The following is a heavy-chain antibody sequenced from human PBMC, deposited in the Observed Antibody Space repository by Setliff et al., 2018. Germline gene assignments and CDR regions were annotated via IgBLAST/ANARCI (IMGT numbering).Heavy chain of an antibody. CDR3: ARDSSSDWYYGKSHDN. CDR2: ISSSSSTI. Sequence: GGSLRLSCAASGFTFSIYGMNWVRQAPGEGLEWVSYISSSSSTIYYADSVKGRFTISRDNAGDSLYLQMNGLRVEDTAVYFCARDSSSDWYYGKSHDNWGQGTLVTVSS. CDR1: GFTFSIYG. D-gene: IGHD6-19*01. V-gene: IGHV3-48*01. J-gene: IGHJ4*02.